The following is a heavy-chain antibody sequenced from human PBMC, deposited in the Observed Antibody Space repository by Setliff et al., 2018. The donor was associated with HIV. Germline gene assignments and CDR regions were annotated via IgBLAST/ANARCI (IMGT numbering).Heavy chain of an antibody. CDR2: IHQSGRT. V-gene: IGHV4-30-2*01. CDR3: AAVPPSGTFLYY. D-gene: IGHD3-10*01. J-gene: IGHJ4*02. CDR1: GGSVSSAGYS. Sequence: SETLSLTCAVAGGSVSSAGYSWTWIRQPPGKGLEWMGYIHQSGRTYFDPSLENRITLSVDRSKNRFSLELISVTASDTAVYFCAAVPPSGTFLYYWGPGRLVTVSS.